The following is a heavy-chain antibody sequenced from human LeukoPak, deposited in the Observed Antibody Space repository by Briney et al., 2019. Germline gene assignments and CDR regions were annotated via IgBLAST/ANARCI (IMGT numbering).Heavy chain of an antibody. J-gene: IGHJ4*02. CDR2: MNKDGSEK. V-gene: IGHV3-7*03. CDR3: ARVWVTTRPDY. Sequence: GGSLRLSCAASGFILSNHWMTWVRQAPGKGPEWVANMNKDGSEKYYVDSVKGRFAISRDNAKNSLYLQMNSLRAEDTAVYYCARVWVTTRPDYWGQGTLVTVSS. CDR1: GFILSNHW. D-gene: IGHD4-17*01.